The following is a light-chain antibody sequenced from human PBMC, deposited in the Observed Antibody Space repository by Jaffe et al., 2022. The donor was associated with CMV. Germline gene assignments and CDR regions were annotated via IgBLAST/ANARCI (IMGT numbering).Light chain of an antibody. J-gene: IGKJ3*01. CDR2: GAS. CDR3: QQYNNWPPVT. V-gene: IGKV3-15*01. Sequence: EIVMTQSPATLSVSPGERATLSCRASQSISSNLAWYQQIPGQAPRLLIHGASIRATDIPARFSGSGSGTEFTLTISSLQSEDFAVYYCQQYNNWPPVTFGPGTRVDLK. CDR1: QSISSN.